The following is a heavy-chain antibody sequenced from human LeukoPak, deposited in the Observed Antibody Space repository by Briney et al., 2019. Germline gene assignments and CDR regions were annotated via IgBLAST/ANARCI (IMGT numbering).Heavy chain of an antibody. Sequence: ASVKVSCKASRYTFASYDINWVREAAGHGLEWMGWLNPNTARTGYAQKFQGRITMTRDTSINTAYMELTNLRSEDTAIYYCARLSQTPDYYTLGGYYYLGYWGQGTPVTVSS. V-gene: IGHV1-8*01. J-gene: IGHJ4*02. D-gene: IGHD3-10*01. CDR3: ARLSQTPDYYTLGGYYYLGY. CDR2: LNPNTART. CDR1: RYTFASYD.